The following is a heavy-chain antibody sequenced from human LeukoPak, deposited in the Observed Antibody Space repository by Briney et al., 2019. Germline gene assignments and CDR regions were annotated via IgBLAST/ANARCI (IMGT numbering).Heavy chain of an antibody. CDR1: GGSISSSSYY. J-gene: IGHJ4*02. V-gene: IGHV4-39*01. D-gene: IGHD6-13*01. CDR2: IYYSGST. CDR3: ARISRAIIAAAPENDY. Sequence: SETLSLTCTVSGGSISSSSYYWGWIRQPPGKGLEWIGSIYYSGSTYYNPSLKSRVTISVDTSKNQFSLKLSSVTAADTAVYYCARISRAIIAAAPENDYWGQGTLVTVSS.